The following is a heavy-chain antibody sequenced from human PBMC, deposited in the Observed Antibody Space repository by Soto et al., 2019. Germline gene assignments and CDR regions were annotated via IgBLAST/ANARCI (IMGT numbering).Heavy chain of an antibody. J-gene: IGHJ5*02. CDR1: GDSVSSNSAA. V-gene: IGHV6-1*01. D-gene: IGHD5-18*01. Sequence: SQTLSLTCAISGDSVSSNSAAWNWIRQSPLRGLEWLGRTYYRSKWYNDYAVSVKSRIAINPDTSKNQFSLQLNSVTPEDTAVYYCARDGVDTAMETWFDPRGQGTLVTVSS. CDR2: TYYRSKWYN. CDR3: ARDGVDTAMETWFDP.